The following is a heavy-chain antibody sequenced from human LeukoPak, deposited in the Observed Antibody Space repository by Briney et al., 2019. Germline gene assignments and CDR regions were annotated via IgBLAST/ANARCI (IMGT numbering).Heavy chain of an antibody. V-gene: IGHV1-8*01. CDR3: AGQDRGYSYGPNWFDP. J-gene: IGHJ5*02. D-gene: IGHD5-18*01. CDR2: MNPNSGNT. CDR1: GYTFTSYD. Sequence: HGASVKVSCKASGYTFTSYDINWVRQATGQGLERMGWMNPNSGNTGYAQKFQGRVTMTRNTSISTAYMELSSLRSEDTAVYYCAGQDRGYSYGPNWFDPWGQGTLVTVSS.